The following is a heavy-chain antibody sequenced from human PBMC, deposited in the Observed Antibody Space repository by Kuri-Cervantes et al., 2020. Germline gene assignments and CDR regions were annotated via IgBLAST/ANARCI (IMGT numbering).Heavy chain of an antibody. CDR1: GFTFSSYA. J-gene: IGHJ6*02. D-gene: IGHD3-16*01. CDR2: ISVSGGST. CDR3: ARGPTGGVGGVNFYGMDV. Sequence: LSLTCAASGFTFSSYAMSWVRQAPGKGLEWVSAISVSGGSTYYADSVKGRLTISRDNSKNTLYLQVNSLRAEDTAVYYCARGPTGGVGGVNFYGMDVWGQGTTVTVSS. V-gene: IGHV3-23*01.